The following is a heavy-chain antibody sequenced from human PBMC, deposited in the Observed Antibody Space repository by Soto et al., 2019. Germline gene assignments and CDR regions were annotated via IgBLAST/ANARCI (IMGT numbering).Heavy chain of an antibody. Sequence: EVQLVESGGGLVQPGRSLRLSCAASGFTFDDYAMHWVRQAPGKGLEWVSGISWNSGSIGYADSVKGRFTISRDNAKNSLYLQMNSLRAEDTAFYHCAKDMGRPLSLAVAGDFDYWGQGTLVTVSS. CDR3: AKDMGRPLSLAVAGDFDY. D-gene: IGHD6-19*01. CDR1: GFTFDDYA. CDR2: ISWNSGSI. V-gene: IGHV3-9*01. J-gene: IGHJ4*02.